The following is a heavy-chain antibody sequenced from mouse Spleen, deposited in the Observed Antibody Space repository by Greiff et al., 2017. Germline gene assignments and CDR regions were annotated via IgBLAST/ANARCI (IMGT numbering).Heavy chain of an antibody. J-gene: IGHJ3*01. CDR3: ARTPEGFAY. CDR2: IWSGGST. Sequence: VQLQQSGPGLVQPSQSLSITCTVSGFSLTSYGVHWVRQSPGKGLEWLGVIWSGGSTDYNAAFISRLSISKDNSKSQVFFKMNSLQADDTAIYYCARTPEGFAYWGQGTLVTVSA. V-gene: IGHV2-2*01. CDR1: GFSLTSYG.